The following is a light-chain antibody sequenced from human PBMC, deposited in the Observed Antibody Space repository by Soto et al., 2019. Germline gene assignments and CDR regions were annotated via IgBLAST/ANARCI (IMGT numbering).Light chain of an antibody. CDR3: QQYNNWPRAT. CDR1: QSVSSSY. V-gene: IGKV3-20*01. CDR2: GAS. J-gene: IGKJ4*01. Sequence: EIVLTQSPGTLSLSPGERATLSCRASQSVSSSYLAWYQQKPGQAPRLLIYGASSRATGIPDRFSGSGSGTEFNLTISSLQSEDFAVYYCQQYNNWPRATFGGGTNVELK.